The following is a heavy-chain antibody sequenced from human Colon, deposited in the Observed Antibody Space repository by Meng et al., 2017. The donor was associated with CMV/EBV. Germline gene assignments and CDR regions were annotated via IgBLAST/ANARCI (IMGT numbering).Heavy chain of an antibody. J-gene: IGHJ6*02. V-gene: IGHV1-2*02. D-gene: IGHD3-16*01. CDR1: GDTFNGYY. CDR2: INPNSGDT. CDR3: AREGGGVRRQLYFYGLDV. Sequence: ASAKVSCKASGDTFNGYYMHWVRQAPGQGLEWMGWINPNSGDTNYAQKFQGRVTMTRDMSMTTAYLELGSLRSDDTAVYYCAREGGGVRRQLYFYGLDVWGQGTTVTVSS.